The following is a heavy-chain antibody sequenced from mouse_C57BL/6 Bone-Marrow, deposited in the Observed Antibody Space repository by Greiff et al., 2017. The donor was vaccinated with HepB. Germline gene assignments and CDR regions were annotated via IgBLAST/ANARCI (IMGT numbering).Heavy chain of an antibody. CDR2: IDPNSGGT. J-gene: IGHJ1*03. Sequence: QVQLQQPGAELVKPGASVKLSCKASGYTFTSYWMHWVKQRPGRGLEWIGRIDPNSGGTKYNEKFKSKATLTVDKPSSTAYMQLSSLTSEDSAVYYCARRGDTSSYYSNYVWYFDVWGTGTTVTVSS. D-gene: IGHD2-5*01. V-gene: IGHV1-72*01. CDR3: ARRGDTSSYYSNYVWYFDV. CDR1: GYTFTSYW.